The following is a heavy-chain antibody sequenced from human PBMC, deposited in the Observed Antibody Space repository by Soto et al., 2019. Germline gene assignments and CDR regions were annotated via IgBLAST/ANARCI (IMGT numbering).Heavy chain of an antibody. Sequence: GGSLRLYCAASGFTFSSYSMSWVRQAPGKGLEWVSGFRSSGDGGTTYYADSVKGRFTISRDNSKNTLFLQMNSLRAEDTAIYYCAKKVNSGPGSQYFDYWGQGTLVTVSS. V-gene: IGHV3-23*01. CDR3: AKKVNSGPGSQYFDY. J-gene: IGHJ4*02. CDR1: GFTFSSYS. D-gene: IGHD3-10*01. CDR2: FRSSGDGGTT.